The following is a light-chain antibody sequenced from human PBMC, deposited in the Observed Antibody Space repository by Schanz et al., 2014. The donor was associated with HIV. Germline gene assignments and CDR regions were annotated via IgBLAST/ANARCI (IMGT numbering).Light chain of an antibody. CDR2: QAS. CDR3: QQYNGLSPIT. Sequence: DIQMTQSPSTLSASVGDRVTITCRASQTIYSWLAWYQQKPGRAPNLLIYQASTLETGVPSRFSGSGSGTEFTLTISSVQPDDLASYHCQQYNGLSPITFGQGTKLQIK. CDR1: QTIYSW. V-gene: IGKV1-5*03. J-gene: IGKJ2*01.